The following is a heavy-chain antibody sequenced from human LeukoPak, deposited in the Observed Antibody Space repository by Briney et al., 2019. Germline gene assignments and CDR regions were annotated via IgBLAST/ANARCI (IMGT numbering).Heavy chain of an antibody. J-gene: IGHJ3*02. CDR3: TSPLGVGSYWTQGAFDI. V-gene: IGHV1-69*01. CDR2: IIPIFGTA. Sequence: GSSVKVSCKASGGTFSSYAISWVRQAPGQGLEWMGGIIPIFGTANYAQKFQGRVTITADESTSTAYMELSSLRSEDTAVYYCTSPLGVGSYWTQGAFDIWGQGTMVTVSS. D-gene: IGHD1-26*01. CDR1: GGTFSSYA.